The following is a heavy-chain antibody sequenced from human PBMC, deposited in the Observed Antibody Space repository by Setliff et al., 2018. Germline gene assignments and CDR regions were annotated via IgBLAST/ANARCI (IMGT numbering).Heavy chain of an antibody. V-gene: IGHV4-34*01. D-gene: IGHD3-3*01. CDR1: GGPFSGYH. CDR2: TSHSGDP. Sequence: SETLSLTCAVYGGPFSGYHWSWIRQPPGKGLEWIGETSHSGDPNYNPSLKSRVTISLDTSKNQFSLKLTSVTAADTAVYYCARAPQYSNFWYALSWFDPWGQGTLVTVSS. CDR3: ARAPQYSNFWYALSWFDP. J-gene: IGHJ5*02.